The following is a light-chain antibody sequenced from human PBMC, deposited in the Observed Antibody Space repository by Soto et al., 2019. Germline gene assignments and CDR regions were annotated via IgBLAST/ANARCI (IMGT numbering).Light chain of an antibody. CDR1: QSISRY. CDR3: QQTYKTPWT. CDR2: TTS. Sequence: DIQMTQSPSSLSASVGDRVTITCRASQSISRYLNWYQQKPGKAPQLLIYTTSSLQSGVPSRFSGSGSGTDFTLTISSIQTEDFATFYCQQTYKTPWTFGQGTTVEIK. J-gene: IGKJ1*01. V-gene: IGKV1-39*01.